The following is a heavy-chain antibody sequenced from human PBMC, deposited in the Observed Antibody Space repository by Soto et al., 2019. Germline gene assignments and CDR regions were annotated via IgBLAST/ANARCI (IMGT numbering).Heavy chain of an antibody. CDR1: GFTFSSYG. Sequence: GGSLRLSCAASGFTFSSYGIHWVRQAPCKGLEWVAVISYDGINKYYADSVKGRFTISRDNSKNTLYLQMNSLRAEDTAVYYCEKDPGYCTNGVCYTGGWFDPCGPGTLVTVSS. J-gene: IGHJ5*02. D-gene: IGHD2-8*01. CDR2: ISYDGINK. CDR3: EKDPGYCTNGVCYTGGWFDP. V-gene: IGHV3-30*18.